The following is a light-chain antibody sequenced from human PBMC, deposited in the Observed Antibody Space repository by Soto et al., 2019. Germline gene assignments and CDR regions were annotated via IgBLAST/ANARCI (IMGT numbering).Light chain of an antibody. CDR3: LQHNDYPPT. Sequence: DIQMTQSPSSLSASVGDRVTITCRASQDIRTDLGWYQQKPGKAPKRLIYAASSLQSGGPSRFRGSGSGTECTLTISIQQPEDYATYYCLQHNDYPPTFGRAIKVEI. V-gene: IGKV1-17*01. CDR2: AAS. CDR1: QDIRTD. J-gene: IGKJ1*01.